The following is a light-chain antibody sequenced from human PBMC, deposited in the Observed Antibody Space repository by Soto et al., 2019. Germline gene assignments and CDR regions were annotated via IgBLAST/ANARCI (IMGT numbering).Light chain of an antibody. CDR3: QHYNSYSWT. CDR1: QDITTW. Sequence: DIQMAQSPSSVSAFVGDRVAVTCRASQDITTWLAWYQKKPGEAPRLLIYAASSLYSGVPTRFSGSGTGTEFTLTISSLQPADFATYYCQHYNSYSWTFGQGTKVDIK. J-gene: IGKJ1*01. CDR2: AAS. V-gene: IGKV1-5*01.